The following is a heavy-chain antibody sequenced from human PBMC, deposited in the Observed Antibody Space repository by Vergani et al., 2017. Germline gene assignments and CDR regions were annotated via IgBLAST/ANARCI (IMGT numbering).Heavy chain of an antibody. D-gene: IGHD1-26*01. J-gene: IGHJ6*03. V-gene: IGHV3-74*01. CDR2: INSDGDST. Sequence: VQLVESGGNVVQSGTSLRLSCAASGFSFGSYGMHWVRQSPGKGVMWVSRINSDGDSTSYADSVKGRFTISRDNAKNTLYLQMDSLRAEDTAVYYCARDGWELLDYFYYMDVWGKGTTVTVSS. CDR3: ARDGWELLDYFYYMDV. CDR1: GFSFGSYG.